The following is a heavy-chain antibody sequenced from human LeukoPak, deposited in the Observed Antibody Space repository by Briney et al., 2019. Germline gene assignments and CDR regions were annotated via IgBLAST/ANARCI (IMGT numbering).Heavy chain of an antibody. CDR3: ARVGGTNYYYYGMDV. D-gene: IGHD1-1*01. J-gene: IGHJ6*02. CDR1: GGSISSGDYY. V-gene: IGHV4-61*08. Sequence: SETLSLTCTVSGGSISSGDYYWSWIRQPPGKGLEWIGYIYYSGSTNYNPSLKSRVTMSVDTSKNQFSLKLSSVTAADTAVYYCARVGGTNYYYYGMDVWGQGTTVTVSS. CDR2: IYYSGST.